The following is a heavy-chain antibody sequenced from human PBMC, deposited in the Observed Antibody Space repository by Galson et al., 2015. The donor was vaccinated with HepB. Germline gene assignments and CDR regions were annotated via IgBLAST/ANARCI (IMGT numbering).Heavy chain of an antibody. CDR3: ARDPLDDYYDISGYYNFLDH. Sequence: SLRLSCAVSGFTFSNYVMHWVRRAPGKGLEWVAVISYDGRIKYYADSVEGRFSISRDNSRNTIYLHMNSLRPEDTAIYFCARDPLDDYYDISGYYNFLDHWGQGTLVTVSS. V-gene: IGHV3-30*01. J-gene: IGHJ5*02. CDR1: GFTFSNYV. CDR2: ISYDGRIK. D-gene: IGHD3-22*01.